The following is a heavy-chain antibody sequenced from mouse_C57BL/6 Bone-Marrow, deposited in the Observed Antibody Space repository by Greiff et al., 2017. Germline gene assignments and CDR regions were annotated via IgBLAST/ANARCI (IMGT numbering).Heavy chain of an antibody. CDR1: GYTFTSYW. Sequence: QVQLQQPGAELVKPGASVKLSCKASGYTFTSYWMQWVKQRPGQGLEWIGEIDPSDSYTNYNQKFKGKATLTVDTSPSTAYMKLSSLTSEDSAVYYCARRYGFDYWGQGTTLTVSS. D-gene: IGHD1-1*02. V-gene: IGHV1-50*01. CDR3: ARRYGFDY. CDR2: IDPSDSYT. J-gene: IGHJ2*01.